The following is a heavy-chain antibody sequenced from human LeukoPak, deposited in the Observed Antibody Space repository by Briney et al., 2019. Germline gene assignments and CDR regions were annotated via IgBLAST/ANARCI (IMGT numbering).Heavy chain of an antibody. CDR2: ISGSGDSI. J-gene: IGHJ4*02. CDR3: ARGLWFGELSLGY. D-gene: IGHD3-10*01. Sequence: PGGSLRLSCTASGFTFSSYTMNWVRQAPGKGLEWVSSISGSGDSIYYADSMKGRFTISRDNAKNSLYLQMNSLRAEDTAVYYCARGLWFGELSLGYWGQGTLVTVSS. V-gene: IGHV3-21*01. CDR1: GFTFSSYT.